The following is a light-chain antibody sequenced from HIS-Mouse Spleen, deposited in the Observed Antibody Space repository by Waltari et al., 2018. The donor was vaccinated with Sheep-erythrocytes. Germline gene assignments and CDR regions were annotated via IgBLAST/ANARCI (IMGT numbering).Light chain of an antibody. J-gene: IGLJ3*02. CDR1: SSDVVIHNL. CDR3: CSYAGSSTPWV. CDR2: EGN. Sequence: QSALTQPASVSGSPGQSITISCPGTSSDVVIHNLSSWYQQHPGKAPKPMIYEGNKRPSGVSNRFSGSKSGNTASLTISGLQAEDEADYYCCSYAGSSTPWVFGGGTKLTVL. V-gene: IGLV2-23*01.